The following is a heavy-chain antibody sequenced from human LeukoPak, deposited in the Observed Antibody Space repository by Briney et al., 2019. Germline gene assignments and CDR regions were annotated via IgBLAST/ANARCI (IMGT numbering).Heavy chain of an antibody. J-gene: IGHJ4*02. CDR1: GYTFTSYA. V-gene: IGHV1-3*01. D-gene: IGHD2-2*02. CDR2: INAGNGNT. Sequence: ASVEVSCKASGYTFTSYAMHWVRQAPGQRLEWMGWINAGNGNTKYSQKFQGRVTITRDTSASTAYMELSSLRSEDTAVYYCARSWRIVVVPAAIPLDYWGQGTLVTVSS. CDR3: ARSWRIVVVPAAIPLDY.